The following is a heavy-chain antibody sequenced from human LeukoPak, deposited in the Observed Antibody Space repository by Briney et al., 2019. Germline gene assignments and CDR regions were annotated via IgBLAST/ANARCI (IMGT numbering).Heavy chain of an antibody. CDR2: VSYSGST. CDR1: GGSISSYY. V-gene: IGHV4-59*12. D-gene: IGHD3-16*01. Sequence: PSETLSLTCTVSGGSISSYYWSWIRQPPGKGLEWIGYVSYSGSTNYNPSLKSRVTISIDTSNNQFSLKLTSVTAADTAVYYCASHSIPSYSLYYPRAFDIWGQGTMVTVSS. CDR3: ASHSIPSYSLYYPRAFDI. J-gene: IGHJ3*02.